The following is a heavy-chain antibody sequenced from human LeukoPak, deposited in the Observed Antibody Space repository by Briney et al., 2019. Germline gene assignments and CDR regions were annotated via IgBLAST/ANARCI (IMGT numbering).Heavy chain of an antibody. CDR2: TYYRSKWYN. CDR3: ARSSYGDHAGYFYYGMDV. D-gene: IGHD4-17*01. V-gene: IGHV6-1*01. J-gene: IGHJ6*02. CDR1: RDSVSSNSAA. Sequence: SQTLSLTCAISRDSVSSNSAAWNWIRQSPSRGLEWLGRTYYRSKWYNDYAVSVRSRITINPDTSKNQFSLQLNSVTPEDTAVYYCARSSYGDHAGYFYYGMDVWGQGATVTVSS.